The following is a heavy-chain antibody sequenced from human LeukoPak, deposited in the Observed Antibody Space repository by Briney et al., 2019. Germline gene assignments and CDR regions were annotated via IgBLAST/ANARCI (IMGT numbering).Heavy chain of an antibody. J-gene: IGHJ4*02. CDR3: ARDRCSGGSCYLDY. CDR2: INSDGSTT. Sequence: GALRLFFSNFWFPLQYHLVDLVRPTPREGLVLVSRINSDGSTTSYADSVKGRFTISRDNAKNTVYLQMNSLRAEDTAVYYCARDRCSGGSCYLDYWGQGTLVTVSS. CDR1: FPLQYHL. D-gene: IGHD2-15*01. V-gene: IGHV3-74*01.